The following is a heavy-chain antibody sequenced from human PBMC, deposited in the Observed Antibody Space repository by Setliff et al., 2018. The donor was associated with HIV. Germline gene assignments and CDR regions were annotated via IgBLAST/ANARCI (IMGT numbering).Heavy chain of an antibody. Sequence: ASVKVSCKASGYTFTSYYIHWVRQAPGQGLDWMGVINPTGGSTTYAQKFQGRVTMTRDTSTGTVYMELSSLRSEDTALYYCARRSHVSFNFYMDVWAKGPRSPSP. D-gene: IGHD1-26*01. J-gene: IGHJ6*03. CDR3: ARRSHVSFNFYMDV. CDR2: INPTGGST. CDR1: GYTFTSYY. V-gene: IGHV1-46*01.